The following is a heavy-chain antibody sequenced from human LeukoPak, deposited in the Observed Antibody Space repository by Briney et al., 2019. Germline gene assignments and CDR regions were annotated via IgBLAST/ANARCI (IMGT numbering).Heavy chain of an antibody. D-gene: IGHD2/OR15-2a*01. CDR3: VSFYETY. CDR2: IKSDGSWT. V-gene: IGHV3-74*01. J-gene: IGHJ4*02. CDR1: GNYW. Sequence: GGSLRLSCAASGNYWMHWVRQAPGKGLVWVSHIKSDGSWTSYADSVKGRFTISKDNAKNTAYLQMNNLRAEDTAVYYCVSFYETYWGRGTLVTVSS.